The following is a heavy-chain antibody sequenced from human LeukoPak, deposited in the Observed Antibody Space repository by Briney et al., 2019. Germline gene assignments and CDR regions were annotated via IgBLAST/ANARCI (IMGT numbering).Heavy chain of an antibody. CDR1: EFTFSSRW. J-gene: IGHJ6*02. D-gene: IGHD5-18*01. CDR3: CRRWLNYYYYGMDV. V-gene: IGHV3-7*01. Sequence: GGSLRLSCAASEFTFSSRWMSWVRQAPGKGLEGVANIKEDGSEKYYVDSVKGRFTISRDNDKNSLYLQMNSLRAEDTAVYYCCRRWLNYYYYGMDVWGQGTTVTVSS. CDR2: IKEDGSEK.